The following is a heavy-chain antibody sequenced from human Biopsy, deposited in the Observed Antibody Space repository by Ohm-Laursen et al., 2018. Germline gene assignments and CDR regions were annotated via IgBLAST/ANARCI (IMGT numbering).Heavy chain of an antibody. Sequence: LRLSCTASGFTFSDYSMNWIRQPPGKGLEWIGSIFYRGSTHYKPSLKSRVNISVDTSKNQFSLKLNSVTAADTAVYYCARDYDTSGYYYVSWGQGTLVTVSS. J-gene: IGHJ5*02. D-gene: IGHD3-22*01. V-gene: IGHV4-38-2*02. CDR3: ARDYDTSGYYYVS. CDR1: GFTFSDYS. CDR2: IFYRGST.